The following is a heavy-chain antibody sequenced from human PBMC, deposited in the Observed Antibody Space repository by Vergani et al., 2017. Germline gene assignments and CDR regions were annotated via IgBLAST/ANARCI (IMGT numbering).Heavy chain of an antibody. J-gene: IGHJ4*02. CDR1: GFTFSSYA. D-gene: IGHD6-13*01. Sequence: EVQLLESGGGLVQPGGSLRLSCAASGFTFSSYAMSWVRQAPGKGLEWVSGISGSGGSTNYADSVKGRFTISRDNSKNTLYLQMNSLRAEDTAVYYCAKGTRSSSWYPPLGYWGQGTLVTVSS. CDR2: ISGSGGST. CDR3: AKGTRSSSWYPPLGY. V-gene: IGHV3-23*01.